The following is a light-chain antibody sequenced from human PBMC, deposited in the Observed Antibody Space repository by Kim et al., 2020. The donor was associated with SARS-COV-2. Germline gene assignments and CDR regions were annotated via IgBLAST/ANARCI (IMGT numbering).Light chain of an antibody. V-gene: IGLV2-14*04. CDR2: DVS. CDR1: SSDVGAYNY. CDR3: SSYTTTTTSV. J-gene: IGLJ3*02. Sequence: GQSITISCTGTSSDVGAYNYVSWYQQHPGKAPKDMIYDVSKRPSGVSNRFSGSKSGNPASLSISGLQAEDEADYYCSSYTTTTTSVFGGGTQLTVL.